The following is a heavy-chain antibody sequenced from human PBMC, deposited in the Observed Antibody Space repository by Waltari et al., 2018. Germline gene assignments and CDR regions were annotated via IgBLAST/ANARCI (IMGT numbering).Heavy chain of an antibody. V-gene: IGHV4-34*01. J-gene: IGHJ6*03. CDR3: ARHDDSGWPSHNYMDV. CDR1: GGSFRGYY. D-gene: IGHD6-19*01. Sequence: QVQLQQWGAGLLKPSETLSLTCAVYGGSFRGYYWSWIRHPPGKGLEWIGEINHSGSTNYNPSLKSRVTISVDTSKNQFSLKLSSVTAADTAVYYCARHDDSGWPSHNYMDVWGKGTTVTVSS. CDR2: INHSGST.